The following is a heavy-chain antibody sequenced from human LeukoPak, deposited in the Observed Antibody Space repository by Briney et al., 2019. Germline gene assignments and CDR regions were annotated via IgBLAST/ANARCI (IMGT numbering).Heavy chain of an antibody. CDR1: GGSISSYY. J-gene: IGHJ5*02. CDR3: ARDNQWLVPGWFDP. D-gene: IGHD6-19*01. V-gene: IGHV4-4*07. CDR2: IYTSGTT. Sequence: ASETLSLTCIVSGGSISSYYWSWIRQPAGKGLEWIGRIYTSGTTNHNPSLKSRVIMSVDTSKNQFSLKLSSVTAADTAVYYCARDNQWLVPGWFDPWGQGTLVTVSP.